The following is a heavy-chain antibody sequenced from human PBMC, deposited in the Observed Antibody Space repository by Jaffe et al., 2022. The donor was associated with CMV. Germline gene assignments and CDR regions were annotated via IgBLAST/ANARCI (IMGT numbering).Heavy chain of an antibody. CDR2: ISSSGSTI. CDR3: ARGTEYYDFWSGYR. D-gene: IGHD3-3*01. J-gene: IGHJ4*02. Sequence: EVQLVESGGGLVQPGGSLRLSCAASGFTFSSYEMNWVRQAPGKGLEWVSYISSSGSTIYYADSVKGRFTISRDNAKNSLYLQMNSLRAEDTAVYYCARGTEYYDFWSGYRWGQGTLVTVSS. CDR1: GFTFSSYE. V-gene: IGHV3-48*03.